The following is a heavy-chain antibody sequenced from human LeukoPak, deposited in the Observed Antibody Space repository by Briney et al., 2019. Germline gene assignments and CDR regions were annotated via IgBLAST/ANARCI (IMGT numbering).Heavy chain of an antibody. V-gene: IGHV3-21*04. J-gene: IGHJ4*02. CDR1: GFTFSSYT. CDR3: AKGENFDY. CDR2: ISSSSHI. Sequence: GGSLRLSCAASGFTFSSYTMNWVRQAPGKGLEYVSSISSSSHIYYADSVKGRFTISRDNSKNTLYLQMNSLRAEDTAVYYCAKGENFDYWGQGTLVTVSS.